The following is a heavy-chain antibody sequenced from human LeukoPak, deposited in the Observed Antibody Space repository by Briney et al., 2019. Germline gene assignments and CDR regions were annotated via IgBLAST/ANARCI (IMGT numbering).Heavy chain of an antibody. CDR1: GGSISIYY. Sequence: SETLSLTCTVSGGSISIYYWSWIRQPAGKGLEWIGRIYTSGSTNYNPSLKSRVTISLDTSKNQFSLKLSSVTAADTAVYYCARLIWFGSASDIWGQGTMVTVSS. CDR3: ARLIWFGSASDI. J-gene: IGHJ3*02. V-gene: IGHV4-4*07. D-gene: IGHD3-10*01. CDR2: IYTSGST.